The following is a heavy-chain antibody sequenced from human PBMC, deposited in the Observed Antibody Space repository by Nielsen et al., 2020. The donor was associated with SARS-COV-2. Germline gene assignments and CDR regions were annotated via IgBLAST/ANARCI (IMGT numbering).Heavy chain of an antibody. D-gene: IGHD3-22*01. CDR2: IWYDGSNK. CDR3: AKDAGLYYYDSSGTVDY. Sequence: GGSLRLSCAASGFTFSSYWMSWVRQAPGKGLEWVAVIWYDGSNKYYADSVKGRFTISRDNSKNTLYLQMNSLRAEDTAVYYCAKDAGLYYYDSSGTVDYWGQGTLVTVSS. J-gene: IGHJ4*02. V-gene: IGHV3-30*02. CDR1: GFTFSSYW.